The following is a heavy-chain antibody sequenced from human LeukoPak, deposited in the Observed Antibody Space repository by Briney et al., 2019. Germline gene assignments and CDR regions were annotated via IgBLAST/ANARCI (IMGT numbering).Heavy chain of an antibody. CDR3: TRIADSGLDY. Sequence: ASVKVSCTASGYTFTSYYMHWVRQAPGQGLEWMGFINPSGGSTSYAQKFQGRVTMTRDTSTSTVYMELTSLRSEDTAMYYCTRIADSGLDYWGHGTLVTVSS. J-gene: IGHJ4*03. V-gene: IGHV1-46*03. CDR1: GYTFTSYY. D-gene: IGHD2-21*01. CDR2: INPSGGST.